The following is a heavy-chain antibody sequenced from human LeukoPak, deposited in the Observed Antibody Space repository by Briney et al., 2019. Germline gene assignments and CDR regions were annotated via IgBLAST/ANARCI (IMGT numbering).Heavy chain of an antibody. CDR2: ITSGSSYR. CDR3: ARRGGQGDHVWGTYVY. D-gene: IGHD3-16*01. J-gene: IGHJ4*02. Sequence: GGSLRLSCAASGFTFSSYNMNWVRQAPGKGLEWVSSITSGSSYRFYADSVKGRFTISRDNAKNSLYLQMNSLRAEDTAVYYCARRGGQGDHVWGTYVYWGQGILVTVSS. CDR1: GFTFSSYN. V-gene: IGHV3-21*01.